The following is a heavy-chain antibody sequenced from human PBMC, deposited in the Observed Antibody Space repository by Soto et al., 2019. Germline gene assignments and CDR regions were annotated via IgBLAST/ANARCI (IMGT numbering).Heavy chain of an antibody. Sequence: SETLSLTCTVSGGSISSGGYYWSWIRQHPGKGLEWIGYIYYSGSTYYNPSLKSRVTISVDTSKNQFSLKLSSVTAADTAVYYCARHNIVVVPAANFDYWGQGTLVNVSS. CDR3: ARHNIVVVPAANFDY. D-gene: IGHD2-2*01. V-gene: IGHV4-31*03. CDR1: GGSISSGGYY. CDR2: IYYSGST. J-gene: IGHJ4*02.